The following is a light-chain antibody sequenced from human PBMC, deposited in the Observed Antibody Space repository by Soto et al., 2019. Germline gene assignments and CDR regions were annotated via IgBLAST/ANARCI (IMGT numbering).Light chain of an antibody. CDR2: VAS. CDR1: QDIRDY. Sequence: DFQMTQSPSSLSASLGERVTITCKAVQDIRDYLNWYQQKPGKAPKPLFYVASNLETGVPSRFSGSGSGTEFTLPITSLKPDDFATYYCQQYSTYLWTFGEGTKGE. J-gene: IGKJ1*01. CDR3: QQYSTYLWT. V-gene: IGKV1-33*01.